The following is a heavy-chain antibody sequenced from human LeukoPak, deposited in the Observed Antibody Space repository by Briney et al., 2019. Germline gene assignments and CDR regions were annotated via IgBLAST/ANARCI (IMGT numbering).Heavy chain of an antibody. CDR1: GFPFSSFE. Sequence: PGGSLRLSCATSGFPFSSFEMNWVRQAPGKGLEWVSYISGSGSTIYYADSVKGRFTISRDNAKNSLYLQVNSLRAEDTAIYYCAREAGYWFDPWGQGTLVTVSS. J-gene: IGHJ5*02. CDR2: ISGSGSTI. CDR3: AREAGYWFDP. V-gene: IGHV3-48*03.